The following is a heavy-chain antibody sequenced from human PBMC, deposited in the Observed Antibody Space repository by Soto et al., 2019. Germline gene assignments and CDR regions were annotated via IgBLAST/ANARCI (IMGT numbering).Heavy chain of an antibody. J-gene: IGHJ4*02. CDR1: GFTFSSYA. CDR3: AKDQRLGELVCFDY. Sequence: EVQLLESGGGLVQPGGSLRLSCAASGFTFSSYAMSWVRQAPGKGLEWVSAISGSGGSTYYADSVKGRFTITRDNSKNTVYLQMNSLRAEDTAVYYCAKDQRLGELVCFDYWGQGTLVTVSS. V-gene: IGHV3-23*01. D-gene: IGHD3-16*01. CDR2: ISGSGGST.